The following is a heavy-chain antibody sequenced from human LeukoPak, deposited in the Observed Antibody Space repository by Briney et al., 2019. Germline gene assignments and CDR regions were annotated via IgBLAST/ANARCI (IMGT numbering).Heavy chain of an antibody. V-gene: IGHV4-30-2*01. D-gene: IGHD6-19*01. Sequence: PSQTLSLTCTVSGGSISSGGYYWSWIRQPPGKGLEWIGEINHSGSTNYNPSLKSRVTISVDTSKNQFSLKLSSVTAADTAVYYCARGLRIAVAGMKKNWFDPWGQGTLVTVSS. CDR3: ARGLRIAVAGMKKNWFDP. CDR2: INHSGST. CDR1: GGSISSGGYY. J-gene: IGHJ5*02.